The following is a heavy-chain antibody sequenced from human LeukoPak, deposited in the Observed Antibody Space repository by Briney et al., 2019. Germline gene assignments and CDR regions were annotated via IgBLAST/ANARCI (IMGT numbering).Heavy chain of an antibody. Sequence: PGRSLRLSCAASGFTFSTYGMHWVRQAPGKGLEWVAVIWYDGSNKYYADSVRGRFTISRDNFKNTLYLQMNSLRAEDTAVYYCARDLEIGSSLYYFDYWGQGTLVTVSS. CDR1: GFTFSTYG. D-gene: IGHD3-3*01. V-gene: IGHV3-33*01. CDR2: IWYDGSNK. J-gene: IGHJ4*02. CDR3: ARDLEIGSSLYYFDY.